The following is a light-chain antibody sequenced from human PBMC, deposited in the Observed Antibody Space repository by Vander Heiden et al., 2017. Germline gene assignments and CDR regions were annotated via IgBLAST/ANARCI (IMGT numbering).Light chain of an antibody. Sequence: QSVLTQPPSVSAAPGQRVPISCTGSSSNIVAGYDVHWYQQLPGTAPKLLIYGNSNRPSGVPDRFSGSKSGTSASLAITGLQAEDEADYYCQSYDSSLSGYVFGTGTKVTGL. CDR2: GNS. CDR3: QSYDSSLSGYV. CDR1: SSNIVAGYD. V-gene: IGLV1-40*01. J-gene: IGLJ1*01.